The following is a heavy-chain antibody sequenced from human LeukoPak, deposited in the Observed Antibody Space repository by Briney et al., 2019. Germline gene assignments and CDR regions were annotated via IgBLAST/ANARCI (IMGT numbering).Heavy chain of an antibody. CDR3: ARDPHSTSLRDAFDI. CDR2: IYYSGNT. CDR1: GGSISSYY. J-gene: IGHJ3*02. Sequence: SETLSLTCTVSGGSISSYYWDWIRQSPGKGLEWIGYIYYSGNTNYNPSLKSRVTISVDTSKNQVSLKLSSVTAADTAVYYCARDPHSTSLRDAFDIWGQGTMVTVSS. D-gene: IGHD6-6*01. V-gene: IGHV4-59*12.